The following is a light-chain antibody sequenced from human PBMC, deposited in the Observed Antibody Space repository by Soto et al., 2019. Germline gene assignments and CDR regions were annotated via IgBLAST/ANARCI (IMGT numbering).Light chain of an antibody. J-gene: IGLJ3*02. CDR1: SSDVGGYNY. Sequence: QSALTQPASVSGSPGQSITISCTGTSSDVGGYNYVSWYQQHPGKAPKLMIYEVSNRPSGVSNRFSGSKSANTASRTISGLQAEDEADDYCNSYTSSSTWVFGGGTKVTVL. V-gene: IGLV2-14*01. CDR3: NSYTSSSTWV. CDR2: EVS.